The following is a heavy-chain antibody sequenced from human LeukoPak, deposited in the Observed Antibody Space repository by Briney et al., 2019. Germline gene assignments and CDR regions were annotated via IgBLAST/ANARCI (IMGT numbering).Heavy chain of an antibody. CDR3: ARGYTAMATD. V-gene: IGHV4-31*03. CDR2: IYYSGGT. J-gene: IGHJ4*02. CDR1: GGSISSGGYY. D-gene: IGHD5-18*01. Sequence: SETLSLTCTVSGGSISSGGYYWSWIRQHPGKGLEWIGYIYYSGGTYYNPSLKSRVTISVDTSKNQFSLKLSSVTAADTAVYYCARGYTAMATDWGQGTLVTVSS.